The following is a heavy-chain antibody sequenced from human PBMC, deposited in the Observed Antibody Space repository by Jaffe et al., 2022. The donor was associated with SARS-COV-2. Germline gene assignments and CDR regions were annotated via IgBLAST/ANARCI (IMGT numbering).Heavy chain of an antibody. D-gene: IGHD1-1*01. V-gene: IGHV3-74*01. Sequence: EEQLVESGGGLVQPGGSLRLSCAASGFTFSSYWMHWVRQAPGKGLVWVARINNDGRSTSYADSVKGRFTISRDNAKNTLYLQMNSLRVEDSAVYYCARKMRTGGQYYYYYGLDVWGQGTTVTVSS. CDR1: GFTFSSYW. J-gene: IGHJ6*02. CDR3: ARKMRTGGQYYYYYGLDV. CDR2: INNDGRST.